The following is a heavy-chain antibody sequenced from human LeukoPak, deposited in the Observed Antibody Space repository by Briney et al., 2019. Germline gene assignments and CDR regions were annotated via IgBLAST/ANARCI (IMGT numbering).Heavy chain of an antibody. D-gene: IGHD1-26*01. CDR2: ISRSSSYI. Sequence: GGSLRLSCAASGFTFSTYSMNWVRQAPGKGLEWVSSISRSSSYIYYADSVKGRFTISRDNSKNTLYLQMNSLRAEDTAVYYCAKDSGSYYDNWGQGTLVTVSS. CDR1: GFTFSTYS. J-gene: IGHJ4*02. V-gene: IGHV3-21*01. CDR3: AKDSGSYYDN.